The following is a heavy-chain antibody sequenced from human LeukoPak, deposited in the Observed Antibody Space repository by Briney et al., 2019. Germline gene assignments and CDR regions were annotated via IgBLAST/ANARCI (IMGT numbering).Heavy chain of an antibody. CDR1: GGSISTFY. Sequence: SETLSLTCTVSGGSISTFYWSWIRQPPGKELELIGYISYTGSTNYNPSLRSRVTISLDTSKNHFSLKLNSVTAADTAVYYCARGQWSGSTGPFDYWGQGTLVTVSS. D-gene: IGHD3-10*02. V-gene: IGHV4-59*01. CDR2: ISYTGST. CDR3: ARGQWSGSTGPFDY. J-gene: IGHJ4*02.